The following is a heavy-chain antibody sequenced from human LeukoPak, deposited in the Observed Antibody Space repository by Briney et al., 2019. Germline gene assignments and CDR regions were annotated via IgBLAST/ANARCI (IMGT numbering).Heavy chain of an antibody. D-gene: IGHD2/OR15-2a*01. CDR2: TRNKPNSYTT. J-gene: IGHJ3*02. CDR1: GLIFSDHY. CDR3: TRASIYGHGNSYQDALDI. V-gene: IGHV3-72*01. Sequence: GGSLRLSCVASGLIFSDHYVDWVRQAVGKGLEWVGRTRNKPNSYTTEYAESVKGRFTISRDESRNSVLLQMNSLKTEDTAVYYCTRASIYGHGNSYQDALDIWGQGTMVTVSS.